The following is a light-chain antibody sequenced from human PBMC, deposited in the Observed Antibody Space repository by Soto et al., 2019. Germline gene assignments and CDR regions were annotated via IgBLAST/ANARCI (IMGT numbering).Light chain of an antibody. CDR3: CSYAGSYTFTL. V-gene: IGLV2-11*01. Sequence: QSALTQPRSVSGSPGQSVTISCTGTSSDVGGYNCVSWYQQHPGKAPKLMIYDVTKRPSGVPDRFSGSKSGNTASLTISGLQAEDEADYYCCSYAGSYTFTLFGGETKVTVL. CDR2: DVT. J-gene: IGLJ2*01. CDR1: SSDVGGYNC.